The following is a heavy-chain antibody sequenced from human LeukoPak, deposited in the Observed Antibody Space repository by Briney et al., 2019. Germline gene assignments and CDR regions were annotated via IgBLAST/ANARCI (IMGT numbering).Heavy chain of an antibody. CDR1: GGTFSSYA. J-gene: IGHJ4*02. CDR3: AREPPNYDYVWGSYRYTRMYYFDY. D-gene: IGHD3-16*02. V-gene: IGHV1-69*05. Sequence: GSSVKVSCKASGGTFSSYAISWVRQAPGQGLEWMGRIIPIFGTANYAQTFQGRVTITTDESTSTAYMELSSLRSEDTAVYYCAREPPNYDYVWGSYRYTRMYYFDYWGQGTLVTVSS. CDR2: IIPIFGTA.